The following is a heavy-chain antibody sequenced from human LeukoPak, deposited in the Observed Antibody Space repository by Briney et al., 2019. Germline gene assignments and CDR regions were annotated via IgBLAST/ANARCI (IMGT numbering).Heavy chain of an antibody. CDR2: LRGGDDST. Sequence: QSGGSLRLSCTASGFTITSYVTSWVRQAPGKGLEWISSLRGGDDSTNYADSVKGRFAISTDNFKNTVYLQMNTLTVDDTALYYRASRSGHWDFWGPGTLVTVSS. V-gene: IGHV3-23*01. CDR1: GFTITSYV. J-gene: IGHJ4*02. D-gene: IGHD2-15*01. CDR3: ASRSGHWDF.